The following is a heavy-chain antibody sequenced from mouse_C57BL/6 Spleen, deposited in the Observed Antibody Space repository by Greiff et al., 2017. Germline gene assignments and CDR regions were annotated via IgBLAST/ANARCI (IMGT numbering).Heavy chain of an antibody. J-gene: IGHJ2*01. Sequence: VKLQQPGAELVKPGASVKLSCKASGYTFTSYWMHWVKQRPGRGLGWIGRIDPNSGGTKYNEKFKSKATLTVDKPSSTAYMQLSSLTSEDSAVYYCARGGNGYDGYFDYWGQGTTLTVSS. V-gene: IGHV1-72*01. D-gene: IGHD2-2*01. CDR2: IDPNSGGT. CDR1: GYTFTSYW. CDR3: ARGGNGYDGYFDY.